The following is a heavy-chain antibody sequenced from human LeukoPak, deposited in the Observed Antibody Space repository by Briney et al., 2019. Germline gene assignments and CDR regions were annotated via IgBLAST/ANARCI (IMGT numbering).Heavy chain of an antibody. J-gene: IGHJ4*02. CDR2: IYYSGST. D-gene: IGHD2-2*01. CDR3: ARVVVVPAAISGPDY. V-gene: IGHV4-31*03. CDR1: GGSISSGGYY. Sequence: PSQTLSLTCTVSGGSISSGGYYWSWIRQHPGKGLEWIGYIYYSGSTYYNPSLKSRVTISVDTSKNQFSLKLSSVTAADTAVYYCARVVVVPAAISGPDYWGQGTLVTVSS.